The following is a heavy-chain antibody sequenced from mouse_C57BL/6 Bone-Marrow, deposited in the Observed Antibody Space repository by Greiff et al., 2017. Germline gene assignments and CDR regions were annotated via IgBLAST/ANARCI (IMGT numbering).Heavy chain of an antibody. CDR2: IDPSDSYT. J-gene: IGHJ4*01. V-gene: IGHV1-69*01. Sequence: QVQLQQPGAELVMPGASVKLSCKASGYTFTSYWMHWVKQRPGQGLEWIGEIDPSDSYTNYNPKFKGKSTLTVYKSSSTAYMHLSSLTSEDAAVYDCARWAMDYWGQGTSVTVSS. CDR1: GYTFTSYW. CDR3: ARWAMDY.